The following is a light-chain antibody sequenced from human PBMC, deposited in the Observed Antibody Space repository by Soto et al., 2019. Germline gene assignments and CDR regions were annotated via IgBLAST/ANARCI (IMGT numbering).Light chain of an antibody. CDR1: QSVSNN. V-gene: IGKV3-15*01. CDR2: RAS. Sequence: EIVLTQSPGTLSLSPGERATLSCRASQSVSNNYLAWYQQKPGQAPRLLIYRASTRTTGIPARFSGSGSGTEFTLTINSLQSEDFAVYYCQQYNNWPITFGQGTRLEIK. CDR3: QQYNNWPIT. J-gene: IGKJ5*01.